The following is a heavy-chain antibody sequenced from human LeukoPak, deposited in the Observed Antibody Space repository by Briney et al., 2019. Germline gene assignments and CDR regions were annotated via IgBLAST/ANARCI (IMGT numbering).Heavy chain of an antibody. J-gene: IGHJ4*02. D-gene: IGHD6-19*01. CDR3: ARQQWLDGAYYFDY. Sequence: PGGSLRLSCAASGFTFSGSTMNWVRQAPGKGLEWVSFISTSSSYIYYADSVRGRFTISRDNAKNSLYLQMNSLRAEDTAVYYCARQQWLDGAYYFDYWGQGTLVIVSS. CDR2: ISTSSSYI. V-gene: IGHV3-21*01. CDR1: GFTFSGST.